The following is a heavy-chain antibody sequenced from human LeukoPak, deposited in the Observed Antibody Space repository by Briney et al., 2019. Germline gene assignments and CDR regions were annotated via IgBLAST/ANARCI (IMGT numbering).Heavy chain of an antibody. D-gene: IGHD3-22*01. CDR2: ISSSSSHL. J-gene: IGHJ3*02. CDR3: ARDTSVYDSSGFYYPNAFDM. V-gene: IGHV3-21*01. CDR1: GFTFSTYT. Sequence: GGSLRLSCAASGFTFSTYTMNWVRQPPGKGLEWVSSISSSSSHLYYADSVKGRFTDSRDNAKNSLFLQMNSLRAEDTAVYYCARDTSVYDSSGFYYPNAFDMWGQGTMVTVSS.